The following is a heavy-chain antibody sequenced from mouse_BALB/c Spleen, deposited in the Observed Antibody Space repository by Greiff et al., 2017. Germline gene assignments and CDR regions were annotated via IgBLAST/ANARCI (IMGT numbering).Heavy chain of an antibody. CDR1: GYSFNDYN. CDR2: IDPYNGGT. CDR3: ARSTMTDVGGFAY. J-gene: IGHJ3*01. Sequence: VQLKEPGPELVKPGASVKVSCKASGYSFNDYNMYWVKQSHGKSLEWIGYIDPYNGGTSYNQKFKGKATLTVDKSSSTAFMHLNSLTSEDSAVYYCARSTMTDVGGFAYWGQGTLVTVSA. D-gene: IGHD2-4*01. V-gene: IGHV1S135*01.